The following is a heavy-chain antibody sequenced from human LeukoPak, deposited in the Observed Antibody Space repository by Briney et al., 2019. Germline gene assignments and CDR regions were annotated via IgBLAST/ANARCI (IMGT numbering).Heavy chain of an antibody. CDR1: GGSISSYY. CDR3: ARAGYQEYYFDY. CDR2: ISYSGST. Sequence: SETLSLTCTVSGGSISSYYWSWIRQPPGKGLEWIGYISYSGSTNHNPSLKSRVTISVDTSKKQVSLKLSSVTAADTAVYFCARAGYQEYYFDYWGQGTLVTVSS. J-gene: IGHJ4*02. D-gene: IGHD6-13*01. V-gene: IGHV4-59*01.